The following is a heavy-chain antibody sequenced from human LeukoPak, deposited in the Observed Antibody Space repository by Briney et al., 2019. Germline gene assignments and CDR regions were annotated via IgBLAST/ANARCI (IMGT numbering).Heavy chain of an antibody. Sequence: ASVKLSRKASVSAFTSYDINWVRQAPAQGIEWMGWLNPNSGNTGYAQKFQGRVNMSSNTSISTAYMELSSLRSEDTAGYYYAREYSGYVFWGQGTLVTVSS. CDR2: LNPNSGNT. V-gene: IGHV1-8*02. CDR1: VSAFTSYD. J-gene: IGHJ4*02. D-gene: IGHD5-12*01. CDR3: AREYSGYVF.